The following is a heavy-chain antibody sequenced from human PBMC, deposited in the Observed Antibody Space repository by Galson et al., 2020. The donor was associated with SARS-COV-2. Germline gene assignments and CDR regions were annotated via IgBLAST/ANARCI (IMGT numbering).Heavy chain of an antibody. Sequence: GGSLRLSCAASGFTFDDYAMHWVRQAPGKGLEWVSGISWNSGSIGYADSVKGRFTISRDNAKNSLYLQMNSLRAEDTALYYCVTSGGYDSSGYPVYWYFDLWGRGTLVTVSS. J-gene: IGHJ2*01. CDR1: GFTFDDYA. D-gene: IGHD3-22*01. CDR2: ISWNSGSI. CDR3: VTSGGYDSSGYPVYWYFDL. V-gene: IGHV3-9*01.